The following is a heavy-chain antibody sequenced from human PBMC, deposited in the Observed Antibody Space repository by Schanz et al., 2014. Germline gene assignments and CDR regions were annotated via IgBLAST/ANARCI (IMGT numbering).Heavy chain of an antibody. D-gene: IGHD2-15*01. Sequence: QVQLQQWGAGLLKPSETLSLTCAVYGGSVSGYFWTWIRQSPRKGLEWIGEINYSGSAHYNPSLTSRLTIAMDASKSQLSLKMKSVSAADTAVYYCARGGRYCSGGGCHYPYNYYGMDVWGQGTTVTVSS. CDR3: ARGGRYCSGGGCHYPYNYYGMDV. CDR1: GGSVSGYF. V-gene: IGHV4-34*02. CDR2: INYSGSA. J-gene: IGHJ6*02.